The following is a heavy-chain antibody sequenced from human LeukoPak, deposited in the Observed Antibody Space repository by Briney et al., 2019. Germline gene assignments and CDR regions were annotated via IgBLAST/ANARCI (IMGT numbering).Heavy chain of an antibody. CDR1: GGSISTYY. J-gene: IGHJ3*02. V-gene: IGHV4-59*08. Sequence: KPSATLSLPCTVSGGSISTYYWNWLRQPPGKGLEWIGYISYTGSTNYSPSLKSRVTMSVDTSKNKFSLKLSSVTAADTAVYYCARLRELAALHDALDIWGQGTMVTVCS. D-gene: IGHD5-24*01. CDR3: ARLRELAALHDALDI. CDR2: ISYTGST.